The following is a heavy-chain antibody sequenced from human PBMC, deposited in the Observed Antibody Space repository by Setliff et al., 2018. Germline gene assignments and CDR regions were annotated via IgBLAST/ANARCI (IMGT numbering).Heavy chain of an antibody. CDR2: IRYDGSNK. Sequence: PGGSLSLSCAASGFTFSSYGMHWVRQAPGKGLEWVAFIRYDGSNKYYADSVKGRFTISRDNSKNTLYLQMNSLRAEDTAVYYCAKRGYSYGYVTIPNYYYYMDVWGKGTTVTVSS. V-gene: IGHV3-30*02. CDR1: GFTFSSYG. D-gene: IGHD5-18*01. J-gene: IGHJ6*03. CDR3: AKRGYSYGYVTIPNYYYYMDV.